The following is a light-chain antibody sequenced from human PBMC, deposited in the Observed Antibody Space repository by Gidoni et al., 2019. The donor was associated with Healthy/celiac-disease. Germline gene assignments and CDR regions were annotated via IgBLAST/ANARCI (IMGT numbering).Light chain of an antibody. CDR3: QQYGSSPRVT. V-gene: IGKV3-20*01. CDR2: GAS. CDR1: QSVSSSY. Sequence: IVLTQSLGTLSLSPVERATLSCRASQSVSSSYLAWYQQKPGQAPRLLIYGASSRATGIPDRFSGSGSGTDFTLTISRLEPEDFAVYYCQQYGSSPRVTFGGGTKVEIK. J-gene: IGKJ4*01.